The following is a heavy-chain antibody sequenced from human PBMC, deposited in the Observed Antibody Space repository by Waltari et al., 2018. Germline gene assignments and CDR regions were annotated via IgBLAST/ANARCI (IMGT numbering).Heavy chain of an antibody. CDR3: ATDGDGDCSLGLAQ. J-gene: IGHJ4*02. Sequence: EVQLVESGGGVIQPGGSLRLSCAASGFIVSTNYMSWVRQAPGKGLEWVSVIYNDGTKLYADSGKGRFTVSRDNSKNMVHRQMDSLRAEDTAVYYCATDGDGDCSLGLAQWGQGTLVTVSS. CDR1: GFIVSTNY. D-gene: IGHD2-21*02. V-gene: IGHV3-53*01. CDR2: IYNDGTK.